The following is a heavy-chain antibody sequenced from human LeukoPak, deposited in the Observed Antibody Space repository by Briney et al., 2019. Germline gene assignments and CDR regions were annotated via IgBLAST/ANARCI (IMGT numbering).Heavy chain of an antibody. D-gene: IGHD3-22*01. CDR3: AHSSGYYYIDY. V-gene: IGHV4-34*01. CDR1: GGSFSGYY. CDR2: INHSGST. Sequence: SETLSLTCAVYGGSFSGYYWTWIRQPPGKGLEWIGEINHSGSTNYNPSLKSRVTISVDTSKNQFSLKLSSVTAADTAVYYCAHSSGYYYIDYWGQGTLVTVSS. J-gene: IGHJ4*02.